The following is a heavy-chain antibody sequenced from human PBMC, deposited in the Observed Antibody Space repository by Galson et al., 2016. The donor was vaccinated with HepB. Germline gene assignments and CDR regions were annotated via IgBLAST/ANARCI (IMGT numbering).Heavy chain of an antibody. CDR1: GFTVRTNY. V-gene: IGHV3-53*01. Sequence: SLRLSCAASGFTVRTNYMTWVRQAPGKGLEWVSVIYSGGSTSYADSVRGRFTISRDYSKNTLYLQMNSLRADDTAVYYCARAPSPHYDDSVLAYAFDIWGQGTMVSVSS. CDR2: IYSGGST. J-gene: IGHJ3*02. D-gene: IGHD3-3*01. CDR3: ARAPSPHYDDSVLAYAFDI.